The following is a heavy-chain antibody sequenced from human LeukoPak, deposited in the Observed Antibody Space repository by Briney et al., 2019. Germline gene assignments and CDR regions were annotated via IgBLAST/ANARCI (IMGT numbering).Heavy chain of an antibody. Sequence: PSVTLSLTCAVYGGSFSGYYWSWIRQPPGKGLEWIVEINHSGSTNYNPSLKSRVTISVDTSKNQFSLKLSSVTAEDTAVYYCARRPYYYGSGSYPTRKVFDYWGQGTLVTVSS. D-gene: IGHD3-10*01. V-gene: IGHV4-34*01. CDR3: ARRPYYYGSGSYPTRKVFDY. J-gene: IGHJ4*02. CDR2: INHSGST. CDR1: GGSFSGYY.